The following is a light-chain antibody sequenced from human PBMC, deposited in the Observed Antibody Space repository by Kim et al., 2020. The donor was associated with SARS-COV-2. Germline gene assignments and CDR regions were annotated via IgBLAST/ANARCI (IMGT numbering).Light chain of an antibody. J-gene: IGLJ3*02. V-gene: IGLV3-9*01. CDR2: RDN. Sequence: SYELTQPLSVSVALGQTARITCGGNNIENKNVHWYQQRPGQAPVLVMYRDNKRPSVIPERLSGSNSGNTATLTISRVQAGDEADYYRQVWDSRTVVFGGG. CDR1: NIENKN. CDR3: QVWDSRTVV.